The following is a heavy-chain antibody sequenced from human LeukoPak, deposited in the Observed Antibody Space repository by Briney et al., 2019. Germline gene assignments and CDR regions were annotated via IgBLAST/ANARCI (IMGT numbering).Heavy chain of an antibody. D-gene: IGHD6-19*01. CDR1: GFTFDDFG. V-gene: IGHV3-20*04. CDR3: ARGVAYSTGWGFYY. CDR2: INWNGGST. Sequence: GGSLRLSCAASGFTFDDFGMNWVRQAPGKGLEWVSAINWNGGSTGYADSVKGRFTISRDSAKNSLYLQINGLRAEDTALYYCARGVAYSTGWGFYYWGQGTLVTVSS. J-gene: IGHJ4*02.